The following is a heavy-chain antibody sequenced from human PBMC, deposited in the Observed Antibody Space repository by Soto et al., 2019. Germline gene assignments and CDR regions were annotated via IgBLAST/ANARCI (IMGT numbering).Heavy chain of an antibody. CDR2: INHLETT. CDR1: GASITYGAYS. CDR3: ARGGGFDSFDY. V-gene: IGHV4-30-2*01. Sequence: QLQLHMSGSGLVKPSQTLSLTCTVSGASITYGAYSWSWIRQTPGKGLEWIGYINHLETTFYNPSFESRLTLSMDRTKNQFSLNLKSMSAADRAVYFWARGGGFDSFDYWGQGILVTVSS. D-gene: IGHD3-10*01. J-gene: IGHJ4*02.